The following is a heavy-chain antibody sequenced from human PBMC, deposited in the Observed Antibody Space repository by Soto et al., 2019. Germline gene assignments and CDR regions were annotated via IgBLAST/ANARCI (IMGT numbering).Heavy chain of an antibody. CDR1: GGSISTYY. CDR3: ARGGRDGFDI. J-gene: IGHJ3*02. V-gene: IGHV4-4*07. Sequence: SEPLSLTCTVSGGSISTYYWNWIRQSAGKGLEWIGRVYISGSTNYHPSLKSRVAMSVDTSNNQFSLKVTSVTAADTAVYYCARGGRDGFDIWGQGTMVTVSS. CDR2: VYISGST.